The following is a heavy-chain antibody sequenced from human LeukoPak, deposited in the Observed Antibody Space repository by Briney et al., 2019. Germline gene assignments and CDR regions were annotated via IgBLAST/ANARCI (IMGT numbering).Heavy chain of an antibody. CDR2: IYYGGIS. D-gene: IGHD3-22*01. V-gene: IGHV4-59*01. J-gene: IGHJ4*02. Sequence: SETLSLTCTVSGASINTYYWTWIRQPPGKGLEWIGYIYYGGISSYNPSLKSRVTMSVDTSRAQFSVKLRSVTAADTAVYYCARGITRIDWGQGTLVTVSS. CDR3: ARGITRID. CDR1: GASINTYY.